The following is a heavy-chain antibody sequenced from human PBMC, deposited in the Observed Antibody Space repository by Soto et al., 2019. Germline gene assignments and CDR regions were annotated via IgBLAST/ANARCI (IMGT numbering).Heavy chain of an antibody. Sequence: DVQLLESGGGLVQPGGSLTLSCAASRFTFSDFAMSWVRQAPGKGLEWVSSIGGGGTDTIYADSVKGRFTISRDNSKNTLYLQMDSLRDEDTAVYYCAKDVVPYNGKWDWFDSWGQGTLVTVSS. V-gene: IGHV3-23*01. CDR1: RFTFSDFA. CDR2: IGGGGTDT. CDR3: AKDVVPYNGKWDWFDS. J-gene: IGHJ5*01. D-gene: IGHD1-26*01.